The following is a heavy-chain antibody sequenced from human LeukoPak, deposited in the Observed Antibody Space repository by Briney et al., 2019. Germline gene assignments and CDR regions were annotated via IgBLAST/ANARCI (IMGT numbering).Heavy chain of an antibody. D-gene: IGHD3-3*01. V-gene: IGHV4-39*01. J-gene: IGHJ6*02. CDR2: IYYSGST. CDR1: AGSIISSSYY. Sequence: SESLSLTCTVSAGSIISSSYYSCWIRQPPGQAPAWFGAIYYSGSTYYNPSLKSRVTISVDTSKNQFSLKLSSVTAADTAVYYCARATYDFWSGHHYGMDVWGQGTTVTVSS. CDR3: ARATYDFWSGHHYGMDV.